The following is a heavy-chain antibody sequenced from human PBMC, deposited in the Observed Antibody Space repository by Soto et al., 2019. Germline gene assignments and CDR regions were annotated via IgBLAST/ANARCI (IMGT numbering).Heavy chain of an antibody. V-gene: IGHV3-30-3*01. J-gene: IGHJ6*02. CDR1: GFTFSSYA. Sequence: QVQLVESGGGVVQPGRSLRLSCAASGFTFSSYAMHWVRQAPGKGLEWVAVISYDGSNKSYADSVKGRFTISRDHSKNTPYMKMNSPRAEDTAVYYCARDLLRYNWNDFPYYYYGMDVWGQGTTVTVSS. CDR3: ARDLLRYNWNDFPYYYYGMDV. D-gene: IGHD1-1*01. CDR2: ISYDGSNK.